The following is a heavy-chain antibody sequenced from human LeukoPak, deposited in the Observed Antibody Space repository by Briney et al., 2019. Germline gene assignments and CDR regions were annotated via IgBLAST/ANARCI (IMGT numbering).Heavy chain of an antibody. CDR3: ASASSHRIAAGGDY. CDR1: GFTLCSYW. D-gene: IGHD6-25*01. J-gene: IGHJ4*02. Sequence: QPGGALRLSCTASGFTLCSYWTHCVPQAPRVGLVCVSRINSDVSSGNYADYVKGRFTISRDNAKNTVYLQMNSLRAEDTAVYYCASASSHRIAAGGDYGGQGTLVTVSS. V-gene: IGHV3-74*01. CDR2: INSDVSSG.